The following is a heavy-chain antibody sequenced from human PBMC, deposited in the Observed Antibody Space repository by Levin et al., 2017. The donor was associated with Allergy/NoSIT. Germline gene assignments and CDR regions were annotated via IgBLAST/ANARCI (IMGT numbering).Heavy chain of an antibody. CDR1: GFTFNSYA. CDR2: INSDGSST. Sequence: GGSLRLSCAASGFTFNSYAIHWVRQAPGKGLVWVSRINSDGSSTSYADSVKGRFTISRDNARNTLYLQMNSLRAEDTAVYYCARVLSGSQTVGNYGMDVWGQGTTVTVSS. V-gene: IGHV3-74*01. D-gene: IGHD1-26*01. J-gene: IGHJ6*02. CDR3: ARVLSGSQTVGNYGMDV.